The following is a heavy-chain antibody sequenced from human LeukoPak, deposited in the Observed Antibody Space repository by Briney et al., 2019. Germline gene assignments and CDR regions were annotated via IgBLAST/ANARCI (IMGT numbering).Heavy chain of an antibody. CDR3: ARGSVAGDY. Sequence: PGGSLRLSCAASGFTFSSYEMNWVRQAPGKGLEWVSYISSSGGTIYYADSVKGRFTISRDNAKNSLYLQMNSLRAEDTAVYYCARGSVAGDYWGQGTLVTVSS. CDR2: ISSSGGTI. CDR1: GFTFSSYE. J-gene: IGHJ4*02. V-gene: IGHV3-48*03. D-gene: IGHD6-19*01.